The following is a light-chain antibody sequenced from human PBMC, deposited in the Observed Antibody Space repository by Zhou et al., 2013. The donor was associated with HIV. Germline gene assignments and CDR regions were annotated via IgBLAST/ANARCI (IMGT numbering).Light chain of an antibody. Sequence: DIQMTQSPSSLSASVGDRVTITCRASQSISSYLNWYQQKPGKAPKLLIYAASSLQSGVPSRFSGGGSGTDFTLIISSLQPEDFATYYCQQVNSYPRTFGQGTKVEIK. V-gene: IGKV1-39*01. CDR3: QQVNSYPRT. CDR2: AAS. J-gene: IGKJ1*01. CDR1: QSISSY.